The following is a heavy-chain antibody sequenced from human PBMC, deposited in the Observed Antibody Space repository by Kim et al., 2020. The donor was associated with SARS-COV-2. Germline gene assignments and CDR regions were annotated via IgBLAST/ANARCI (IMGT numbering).Heavy chain of an antibody. Sequence: SPPFQGQVTISADKSISTAYLQWSSLKASDTAMYYCARHYYDSSGYYRDYWGQGTLVTVSS. CDR3: ARHYYDSSGYYRDY. D-gene: IGHD3-22*01. J-gene: IGHJ4*02. V-gene: IGHV5-51*01.